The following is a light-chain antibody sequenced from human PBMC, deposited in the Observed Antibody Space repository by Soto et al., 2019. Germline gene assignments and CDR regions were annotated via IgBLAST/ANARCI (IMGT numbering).Light chain of an antibody. J-gene: IGKJ5*01. V-gene: IGKV3-20*01. CDR1: QSVSSSY. Sequence: EIVLTQSPGTLSLSPGERATLSCRASQSVSSSYLAWYQQKPGQAPRLLIYGASSRATGMPDRFSGSGSGTDFTLTISRLEPEDFAVYYCQQYGGSPPVTFGQGTRLE. CDR3: QQYGGSPPVT. CDR2: GAS.